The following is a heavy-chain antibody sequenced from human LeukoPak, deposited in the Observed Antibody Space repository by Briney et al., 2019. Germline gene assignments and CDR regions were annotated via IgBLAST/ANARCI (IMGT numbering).Heavy chain of an antibody. Sequence: SETLSLTCAVSGGSISSSNWWSWVRQPPGKGLEWIGRIFHSGTTDYKTSLKGRVTISIDKSKNQFSLTLTSVTAADTAVYYCARLTPTTLSLYYYYMDVWGKGTTVTVSS. CDR1: GGSISSSNW. CDR2: IFHSGTT. D-gene: IGHD2/OR15-2a*01. J-gene: IGHJ6*03. V-gene: IGHV4-4*02. CDR3: ARLTPTTLSLYYYYMDV.